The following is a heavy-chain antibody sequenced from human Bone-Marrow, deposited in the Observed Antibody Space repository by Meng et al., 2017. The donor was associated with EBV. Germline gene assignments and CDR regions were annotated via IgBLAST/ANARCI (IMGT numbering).Heavy chain of an antibody. Sequence: EVQVMESGGGLVQPGGSVRLSCAASGITLSSYWVHWVRQVPGKGLVWVSRINRDGSVINYADSVKGRFTISRDNAKNLVYLQMNNLRTEDTAVYYCAKDCFGDKDSWGQGTLVTVSS. CDR2: INRDGSVI. V-gene: IGHV3-74*01. CDR1: GITLSSYW. D-gene: IGHD3-10*01. J-gene: IGHJ4*02. CDR3: AKDCFGDKDS.